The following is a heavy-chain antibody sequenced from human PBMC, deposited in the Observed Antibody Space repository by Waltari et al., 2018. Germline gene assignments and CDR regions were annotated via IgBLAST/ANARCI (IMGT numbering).Heavy chain of an antibody. CDR3: ARVSYRNWFDP. Sequence: QVQLQASGPGLVKPSQTLSLTCTVSGGSIISGGYYWSWIRQHPRKGLEWIGYIYYSGSTYYNPSLKSLVTISVDTSKNQFSLKLSSVTAADTAVYYCARVSYRNWFDPWGQGTLVTVSS. D-gene: IGHD4-4*01. CDR1: GGSIISGGYY. J-gene: IGHJ5*02. V-gene: IGHV4-31*01. CDR2: IYYSGST.